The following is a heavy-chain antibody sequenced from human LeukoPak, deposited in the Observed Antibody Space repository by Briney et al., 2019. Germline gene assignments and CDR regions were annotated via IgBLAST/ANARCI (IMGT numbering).Heavy chain of an antibody. J-gene: IGHJ4*02. V-gene: IGHV3-30*03. CDR3: ARDPPGHSSSWYSFDY. CDR2: ISYDGSNK. CDR1: GFTFSSYG. Sequence: GGSLRLSCAASGFTFSSYGMHWVRQAPGKGLEWVAVISYDGSNKYYADSVKGRFTISRDNSKNTLYLQMNSLRAEDTAVYYCARDPPGHSSSWYSFDYWGQGTLVTVSS. D-gene: IGHD6-13*01.